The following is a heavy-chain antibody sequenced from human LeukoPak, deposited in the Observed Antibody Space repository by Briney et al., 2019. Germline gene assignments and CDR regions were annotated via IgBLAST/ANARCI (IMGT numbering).Heavy chain of an antibody. CDR1: GFTFDDFA. Sequence: AGGSLRLSCAASGFTFDDFAMHWVWHARGKGVEGVSGLNWNSAATVYADSVKGRFTISRDNAKNSLYLQMNSLGPEDTAFYYCAKDTHVAVTGTFDSWGQGTLVTVSS. CDR2: LNWNSAAT. V-gene: IGHV3-9*01. D-gene: IGHD6-19*01. CDR3: AKDTHVAVTGTFDS. J-gene: IGHJ4*02.